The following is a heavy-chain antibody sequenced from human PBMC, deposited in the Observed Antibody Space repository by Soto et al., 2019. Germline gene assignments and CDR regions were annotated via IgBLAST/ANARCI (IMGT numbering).Heavy chain of an antibody. J-gene: IGHJ6*02. CDR3: ARRFSHYYGLEV. D-gene: IGHD3-3*01. V-gene: IGHV3-11*06. CDR2: ISNLGSQT. Sequence: QEQLVESGGGLVQPRGSLRLSCVASGFNFRDYYMSWIRQAPGKGLEWLSYISNLGSQTKYADSLKGRFTISRDNAKGSLYLQMNSLSADDTAVYYCARRFSHYYGLEVWGQGTTVTVSS. CDR1: GFNFRDYY.